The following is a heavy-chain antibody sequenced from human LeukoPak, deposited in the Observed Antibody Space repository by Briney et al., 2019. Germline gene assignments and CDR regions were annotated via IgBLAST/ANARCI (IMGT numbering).Heavy chain of an antibody. CDR1: GFTFSSYA. CDR2: ISSSGSTI. CDR3: AAGRGYMVRGVMIDY. J-gene: IGHJ4*02. V-gene: IGHV3-48*03. D-gene: IGHD3-10*01. Sequence: GGSLRLSCAASGFTFSSYAMSWVRQAPGKGLEWVSYISSSGSTIYYADSVKGRFTISRDNAKNSLYLQMNSLRAEDTAVYYCAAGRGYMVRGVMIDYWGQGTLVTVSS.